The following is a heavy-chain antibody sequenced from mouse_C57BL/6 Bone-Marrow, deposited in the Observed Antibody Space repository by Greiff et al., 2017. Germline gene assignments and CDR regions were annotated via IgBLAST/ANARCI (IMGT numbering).Heavy chain of an antibody. Sequence: QVQLQQSGPELVKPGASVKISCKASGYAFSSSWMNWVKQRPGKGLEWIGRIYPGDGDTNYNGKFKGKATLTADKPSSTAYMQLSSLTSEDSAVYFCALRFAYWGQGTLVTVSA. CDR3: ALRFAY. V-gene: IGHV1-82*01. CDR1: GYAFSSSW. J-gene: IGHJ3*01. CDR2: IYPGDGDT.